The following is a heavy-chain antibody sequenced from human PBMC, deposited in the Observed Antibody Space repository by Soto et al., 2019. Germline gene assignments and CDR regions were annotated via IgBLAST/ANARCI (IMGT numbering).Heavy chain of an antibody. CDR3: AREGNLGRWLQPLDF. V-gene: IGHV4-34*01. D-gene: IGHD5-12*01. Sequence: SETLSLTCAVYGGSFNDYYWSWIRQPPGKGLEWIGEINHTGHNNYNPSLKSRVTISVDTSKNQFSLKLSSVTAADTAKYFCAREGNLGRWLQPLDFWGQGTLVTVSS. J-gene: IGHJ4*02. CDR1: GGSFNDYY. CDR2: INHTGHN.